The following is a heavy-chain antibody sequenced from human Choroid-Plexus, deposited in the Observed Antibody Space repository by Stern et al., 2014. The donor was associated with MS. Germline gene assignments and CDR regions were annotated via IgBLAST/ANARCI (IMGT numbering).Heavy chain of an antibody. CDR1: GGTFSSQA. CDR2: IIPIFGTP. V-gene: IGHV1-69*01. Sequence: QVQLMQSGTEVKKPGSSVKVSCRASGGTFSSQAINWVRQATGQGLEWVGGIIPIFGTPNYAQKVQDRVTITADESTSTAYMDLSSLRSEDTAVYYCATPSTVTVGGMDVWGQGTTVTVSS. CDR3: ATPSTVTVGGMDV. J-gene: IGHJ6*02. D-gene: IGHD4-17*01.